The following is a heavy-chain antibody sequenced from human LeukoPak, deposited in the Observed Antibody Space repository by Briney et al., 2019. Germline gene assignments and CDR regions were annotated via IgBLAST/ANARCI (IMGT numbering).Heavy chain of an antibody. J-gene: IGHJ5*02. V-gene: IGHV4-59*08. CDR1: GGSISSYY. D-gene: IGHD2-8*01. CDR2: IYYSGST. Sequence: SETLSLTCTVSGGSISSYYWSWIRQPPGKGLEWIGYIYYSGSTNYNPSLKSRVTMSVDTSRSHFSLRLTSVTSADTAVYYCARGREWSLFDTWGQGTLVTVSS. CDR3: ARGREWSLFDT.